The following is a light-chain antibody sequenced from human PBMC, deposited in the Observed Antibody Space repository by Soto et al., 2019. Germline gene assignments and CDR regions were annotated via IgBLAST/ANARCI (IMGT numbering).Light chain of an antibody. V-gene: IGLV3-1*01. CDR1: KLGDKS. J-gene: IGLJ2*01. CDR3: QAWASSTVV. Sequence: SYELTQPPSVSVSPGQTATITCSGDKLGDKSTSWYQQKPGRSPVVVIYQNKKRPSGIPERFSGSNSGNTATLTISGTQSMDEADYYFQAWASSTVVFGGGTKVTVL. CDR2: QNK.